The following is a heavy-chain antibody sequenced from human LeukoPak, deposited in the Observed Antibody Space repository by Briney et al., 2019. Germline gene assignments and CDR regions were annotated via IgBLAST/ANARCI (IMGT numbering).Heavy chain of an antibody. CDR1: GYTFTSYG. J-gene: IGHJ4*02. CDR3: ARGADTGSYGSLVYFDY. V-gene: IGHV1-18*01. D-gene: IGHD3-16*01. Sequence: ASVKVSCKASGYTFTSYGISWVRQAPGQGRGWMGLISAYSGNTNFAQKLQGRVTMTTDTSTSTAYMELRSLRSDDTAVYFCARGADTGSYGSLVYFDYWGQGTLVTVSS. CDR2: ISAYSGNT.